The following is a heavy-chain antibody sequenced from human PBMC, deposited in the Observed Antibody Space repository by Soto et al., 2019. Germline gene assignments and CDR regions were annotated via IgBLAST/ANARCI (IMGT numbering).Heavy chain of an antibody. J-gene: IGHJ4*02. CDR3: AKGLSSPYDSSGYYNY. Sequence: PGGSLRLSCAASGFTFSSYGMHWVRQAPGKGLEWVAVISYDGSNKYYADSVKGRFTICRDNSKNTLYLQMNSLRAEDTAVYYCAKGLSSPYDSSGYYNYWGQGTLVTVSS. D-gene: IGHD3-22*01. CDR1: GFTFSSYG. V-gene: IGHV3-30*18. CDR2: ISYDGSNK.